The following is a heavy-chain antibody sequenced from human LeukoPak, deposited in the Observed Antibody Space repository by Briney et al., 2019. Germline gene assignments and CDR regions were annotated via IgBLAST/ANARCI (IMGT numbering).Heavy chain of an antibody. Sequence: SETLSLTCAVYGGSFSGYYWSWIRQPPGKGLEWIGEINHSGSTNYNPSLKSRVTISVDTSKNQFSLKLSSVTAADTAVYYCARGRSRYSSSWSQGTLVTVSS. D-gene: IGHD6-13*01. CDR1: GGSFSGYY. V-gene: IGHV4-34*01. CDR2: INHSGST. J-gene: IGHJ4*02. CDR3: ARGRSRYSSS.